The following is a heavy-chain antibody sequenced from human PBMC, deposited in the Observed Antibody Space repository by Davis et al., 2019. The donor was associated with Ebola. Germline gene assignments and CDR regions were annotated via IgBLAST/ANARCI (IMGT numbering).Heavy chain of an antibody. CDR2: IWYDGSNK. Sequence: GESLKISCAASGFTFSSYGMHWVRQAPGKGLEWVAVIWYDGSNKYYADSVKGRFTISRDNSKNTLYLQMNSLRAEDTAVYYCARDSGVGDDAFDIWGQGTMVTVSS. CDR1: GFTFSSYG. D-gene: IGHD1-26*01. J-gene: IGHJ3*02. CDR3: ARDSGVGDDAFDI. V-gene: IGHV3-33*08.